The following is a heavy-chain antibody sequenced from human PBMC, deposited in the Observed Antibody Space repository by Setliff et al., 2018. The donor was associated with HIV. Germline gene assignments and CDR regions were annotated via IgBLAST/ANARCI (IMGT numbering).Heavy chain of an antibody. CDR1: GGSISNYY. CDR2: IYNSGNT. CDR3: ARSIGTVRGITEFDY. J-gene: IGHJ4*02. Sequence: SETLSLTCTVSGGSISNYYWSWIRQPPGKGLEWIGSIYNSGNTNYNPSLQSRISISVDTSKNQFSLKMSSVTAADTAVYYCARSIGTVRGITEFDYWVQGNLVTVSS. V-gene: IGHV4-59*12. D-gene: IGHD3-10*01.